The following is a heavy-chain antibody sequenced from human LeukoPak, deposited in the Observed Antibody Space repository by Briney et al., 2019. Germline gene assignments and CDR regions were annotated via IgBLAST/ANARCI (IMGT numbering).Heavy chain of an antibody. CDR3: ARGGGHLDC. Sequence: GGSLRLSCAACGFSFSSYWMSWVRQAPGKGLEWVANIKQDGSDKYYLTCVRGRFTISRDNAKNSLFLQMNSLRVEDTAVYYCARGGGHLDCWGQGTLVTVSS. D-gene: IGHD4-23*01. CDR1: GFSFSSYW. J-gene: IGHJ4*02. V-gene: IGHV3-7*03. CDR2: IKQDGSDK.